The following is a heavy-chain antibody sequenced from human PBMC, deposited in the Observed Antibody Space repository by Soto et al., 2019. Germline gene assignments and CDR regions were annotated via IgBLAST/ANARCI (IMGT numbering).Heavy chain of an antibody. V-gene: IGHV4-30-4*01. CDR3: ARGRYCLTGRCFPNWFDS. CDR2: IYKSATT. J-gene: IGHJ5*01. Sequence: NPSETLSLTCSVSGDSISTVDYFWAWIRQPPGQALEYIGYIYKSATTYYNPSFESRVAIPLDTSKSQFSLNVTSVTAADTAVYFCARGRYCLTGRCFPNWFDSWGQGTLGTVS. CDR1: GDSISTVDYF. D-gene: IGHD2-15*01.